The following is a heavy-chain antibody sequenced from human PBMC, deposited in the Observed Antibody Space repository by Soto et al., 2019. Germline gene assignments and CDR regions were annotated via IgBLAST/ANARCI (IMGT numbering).Heavy chain of an antibody. CDR3: ATVETPGGGPPASPTPQAFVV. CDR1: GGTFNTYI. J-gene: IGHJ3*01. V-gene: IGHV1-69*01. D-gene: IGHD2-21*02. CDR2: IIPSFGTA. Sequence: QVQLVPSGAEVKKPGSSVKVSCKASGGTFNTYIITWVRQAPGQGLEWMGGIIPSFGTANYAPKFRGRVTITADDSTTTVYMEVSRLRSEDTAVYFCATVETPGGGPPASPTPQAFVVWGQGTEVTVSS.